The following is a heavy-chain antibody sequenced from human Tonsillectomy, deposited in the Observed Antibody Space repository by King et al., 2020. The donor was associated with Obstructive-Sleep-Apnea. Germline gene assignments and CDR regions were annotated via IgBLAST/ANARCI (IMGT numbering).Heavy chain of an antibody. CDR1: GFTFSSYA. J-gene: IGHJ3*02. V-gene: IGHV3-30*04. CDR3: AREIRGYSYGYGFEAFDI. Sequence: VQLVESGGGVVQPGRSLRLSCAASGFTFSSYAMHWVRQAPGKGLEWVAVISYDGSNKYYADSVKGRFTISRDNSKNTLYLQMNSLRAEDTAVYYCAREIRGYSYGYGFEAFDIWGQGTMVTVSS. D-gene: IGHD5-18*01. CDR2: ISYDGSNK.